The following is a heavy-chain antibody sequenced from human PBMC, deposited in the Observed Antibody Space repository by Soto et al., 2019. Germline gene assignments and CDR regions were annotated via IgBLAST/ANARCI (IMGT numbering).Heavy chain of an antibody. Sequence: QVQLVESGGGVVQPGRSLRLSCAASGFTFSSYGMHWVRQAPGKGLEWVAVIWYDGSNKYYADSVKGRFTISRDNSKNTLYLQMNSLRAEDTAVYYCAREEGGYDPQRYYYGMDVWGQGTTVTVSS. D-gene: IGHD5-12*01. CDR1: GFTFSSYG. J-gene: IGHJ6*02. CDR3: AREEGGYDPQRYYYGMDV. V-gene: IGHV3-33*01. CDR2: IWYDGSNK.